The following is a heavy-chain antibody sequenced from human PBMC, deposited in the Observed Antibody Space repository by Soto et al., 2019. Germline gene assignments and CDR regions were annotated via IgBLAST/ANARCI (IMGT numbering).Heavy chain of an antibody. CDR2: ISYDGSNK. CDR3: AKDGRGPYSSSWYDWFDP. J-gene: IGHJ5*02. Sequence: ESGGRVVQPGRSLRLSCAASGFTFSSYGMHWVRQAPGKGLEWVAVISYDGSNKYYADSVKGRFTISRDNTKNTLYLQMNSLRAEDTAVYYCAKDGRGPYSSSWYDWFDPWGQGTLVTVSS. D-gene: IGHD6-13*01. CDR1: GFTFSSYG. V-gene: IGHV3-30*18.